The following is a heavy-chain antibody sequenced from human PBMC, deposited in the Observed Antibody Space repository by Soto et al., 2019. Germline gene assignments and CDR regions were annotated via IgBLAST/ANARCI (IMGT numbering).Heavy chain of an antibody. CDR1: GGSISSYY. J-gene: IGHJ3*02. Sequence: TLSLTCTVSGGSISSYYWSWIRQPPGKGLEWIGYIYYSGSTNYNPSLKSRVTISVDTSKNQFSLKLSSVTAADTAVYYCARDVDYYYGSGIGAFDTWGQGTMVTVSS. D-gene: IGHD3-10*01. CDR3: ARDVDYYYGSGIGAFDT. V-gene: IGHV4-59*01. CDR2: IYYSGST.